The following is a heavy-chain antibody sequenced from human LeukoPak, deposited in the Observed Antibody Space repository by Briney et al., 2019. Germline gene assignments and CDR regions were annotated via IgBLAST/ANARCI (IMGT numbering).Heavy chain of an antibody. V-gene: IGHV3-73*01. CDR3: TRSPFLIAPAGTGGWYYFDY. CDR2: IRSKTHNYAT. Sequence: GGSLRLSCAASGFTFSGSAIHWVRQTSWKGLEWVGRIRSKTHNYATAYDVSVKGRFTISRDDSKNMAYLQMNGLKTEDTAVYFCTRSPFLIAPAGTGGWYYFDYWGQGTLVTVSS. D-gene: IGHD6-13*01. CDR1: GFTFSGSA. J-gene: IGHJ4*02.